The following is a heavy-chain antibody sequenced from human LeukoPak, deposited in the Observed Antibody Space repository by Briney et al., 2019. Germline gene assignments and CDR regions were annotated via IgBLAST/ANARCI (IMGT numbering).Heavy chain of an antibody. D-gene: IGHD2-2*01. CDR2: INPNSGGT. Sequence: ASLKVSCKASGYTFTGYDMHWVRQAPGQGLEWMGWINPNSGGTNYAQKFQGRVTMTRDTSISTAYMELSRLRSDDTAVYYCARDDGVVPAAMGSNWFDPWGQGTLVTVSS. J-gene: IGHJ5*02. V-gene: IGHV1-2*02. CDR3: ARDDGVVPAAMGSNWFDP. CDR1: GYTFTGYD.